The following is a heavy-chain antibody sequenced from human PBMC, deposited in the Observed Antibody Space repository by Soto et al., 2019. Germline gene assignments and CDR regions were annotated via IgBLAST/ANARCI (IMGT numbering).Heavy chain of an antibody. CDR1: GYTFTGYY. D-gene: IGHD2-15*01. V-gene: IGHV1-2*04. CDR3: AGDQDEYYFDY. J-gene: IGHJ4*02. CDR2: INPNSGGT. Sequence: GASVKVSCKASGYTFTGYYMHWVRQAPGQGLEWMGWINPNSGGTNYAQKFQGWVTMTRDTSISTAYMELSRLRSDDTAVYYCAGDQDEYYFDYGGQETLVTVPS.